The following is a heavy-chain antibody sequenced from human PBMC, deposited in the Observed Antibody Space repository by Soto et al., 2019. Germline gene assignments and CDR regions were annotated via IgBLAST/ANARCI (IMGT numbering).Heavy chain of an antibody. CDR1: GGSISSYY. J-gene: IGHJ6*02. CDR3: ARDCGGIQLCRNGVYYGMDV. Sequence: PSETLSLTCTVSGGSISSYYWSWIRQPPGKRLEWIGYIYYSGSTNYNPSLKSRVTISVDTSKNQFSLKLSSVTAADTAVYYCARDCGGIQLCRNGVYYGMDVWGQGTTVTVSS. V-gene: IGHV4-59*01. CDR2: IYYSGST. D-gene: IGHD5-18*01.